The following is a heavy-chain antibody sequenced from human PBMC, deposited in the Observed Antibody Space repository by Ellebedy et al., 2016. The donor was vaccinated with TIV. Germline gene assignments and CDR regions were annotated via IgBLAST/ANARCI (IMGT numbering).Heavy chain of an antibody. CDR3: ARRGSYGDYAVQINSWFDP. V-gene: IGHV3-7*01. Sequence: GESLKISCAASGFSFRNYWMSWVRQAPGKGLEWVANIYQDGSDEYYVDSVKGRFTISRDNDNKALFLQMNSLSVEDTAVYYCARRGSYGDYAVQINSWFDPWGQGTLVTVSS. CDR2: IYQDGSDE. CDR1: GFSFRNYW. J-gene: IGHJ5*02. D-gene: IGHD4-17*01.